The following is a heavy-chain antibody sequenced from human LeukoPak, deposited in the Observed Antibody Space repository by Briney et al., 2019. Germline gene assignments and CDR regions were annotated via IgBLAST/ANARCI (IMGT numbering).Heavy chain of an antibody. Sequence: EPSETLSLTCTVSGGSISSYYWSWIRQPPGKGLEWIGYIYYSGSTNYNPSLKSRVTISVDTSKNQFSLKLSSVTAADTAVYYCARAKGPYGMDVWGQGTTVTVSS. CDR3: ARAKGPYGMDV. V-gene: IGHV4-59*01. J-gene: IGHJ6*02. CDR2: IYYSGST. CDR1: GGSISSYY.